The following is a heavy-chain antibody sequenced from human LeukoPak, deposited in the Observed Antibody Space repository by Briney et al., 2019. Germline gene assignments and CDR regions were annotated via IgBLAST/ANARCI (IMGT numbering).Heavy chain of an antibody. CDR3: ARDKRSSPYYLFDY. Sequence: ASVKVSCKNSGYTFSMNVIHWMCQAPGQRLEWMGWINTGTGKTKYSQKFQGRLSITRDTSANTASMELSSLRSEDTAVFYCARDKRSSPYYLFDYWGQGTLVTVSS. CDR2: INTGTGKT. CDR1: GYTFSMNV. D-gene: IGHD1-26*01. J-gene: IGHJ4*02. V-gene: IGHV1-3*04.